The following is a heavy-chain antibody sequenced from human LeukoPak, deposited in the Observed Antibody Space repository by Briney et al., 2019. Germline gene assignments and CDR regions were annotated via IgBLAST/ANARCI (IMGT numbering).Heavy chain of an antibody. V-gene: IGHV5-51*01. CDR3: ACRDLTSTWSYP. Sequence: GESLKISCKGIGYSFTSYWIGWVRQMPGKGLEWMGVIFPGDSRTRYNPSFQGQVTISVDKSISTAYLQWVSLKASYTAMYYCACRDLTSTWSYPWGQGTLVTVSS. CDR2: IFPGDSRT. D-gene: IGHD2-2*01. CDR1: GYSFTSYW. J-gene: IGHJ5*02.